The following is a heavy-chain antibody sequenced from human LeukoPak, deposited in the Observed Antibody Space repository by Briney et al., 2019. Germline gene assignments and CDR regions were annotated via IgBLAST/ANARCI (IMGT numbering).Heavy chain of an antibody. CDR1: GFSLSSSGVG. CDR3: AHTVTGYYTADY. V-gene: IGHV2-5*01. J-gene: IGHJ4*02. Sequence: GPTLVQPPQTLTLTCTFSGFSLSSSGVGVGWIRQPPGKALEWLALIYWNDDKRFRPYQKSRLSITKDTSKNQVVLTMTNMDPVDTATYYCAHTVTGYYTADYWGQGTQVTVSS. CDR2: IYWNDDK. D-gene: IGHD3-9*01.